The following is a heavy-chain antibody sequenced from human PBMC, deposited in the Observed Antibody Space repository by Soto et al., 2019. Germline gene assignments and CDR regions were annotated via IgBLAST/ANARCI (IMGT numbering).Heavy chain of an antibody. J-gene: IGHJ6*02. CDR3: AREANTIYAPHGLDV. V-gene: IGHV3-21*01. CDR1: GFPFDSYS. Sequence: ALRLSCAVSGFPFDSYSMSWVRQAPGQGLEWLASLSSGSFYIFHADSIRGRFTIPRDDAKNLLFLQMNSLTIEDTATYYCAREANTIYAPHGLDVWGQGTAVTVSS. D-gene: IGHD3-3*01. CDR2: LSSGSFYI.